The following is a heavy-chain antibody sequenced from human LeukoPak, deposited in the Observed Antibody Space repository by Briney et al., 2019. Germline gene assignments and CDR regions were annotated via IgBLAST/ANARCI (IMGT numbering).Heavy chain of an antibody. V-gene: IGHV1-2*02. J-gene: IGHJ5*02. Sequence: SCKASGYTFTGYYMHWVRQAPGQGLEWMGWINPNSGGTNYAQKLQGRVTMTRDTSISTAYMELSRLRSDDTAVYYCARVRWNDLDPWFDPWGQGTLVTVSS. CDR3: ARVRWNDLDPWFDP. CDR1: GYTFTGYY. CDR2: INPNSGGT. D-gene: IGHD1-1*01.